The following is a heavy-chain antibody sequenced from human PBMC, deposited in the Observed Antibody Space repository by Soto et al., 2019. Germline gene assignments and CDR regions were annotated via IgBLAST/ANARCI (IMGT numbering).Heavy chain of an antibody. CDR3: ARGQPDWELLLTPYFDY. D-gene: IGHD1-26*01. J-gene: IGHJ4*02. CDR1: GYTFTSYG. Sequence: ASVKVSCKASGYTFTSYGISWVRQAPGQGLEWMGWISAYNGNTNYAQKLQGRVTMTTDTSTSTAYMELRSLRSDDTAVYYCARGQPDWELLLTPYFDYWGQGTLVTVSS. V-gene: IGHV1-18*01. CDR2: ISAYNGNT.